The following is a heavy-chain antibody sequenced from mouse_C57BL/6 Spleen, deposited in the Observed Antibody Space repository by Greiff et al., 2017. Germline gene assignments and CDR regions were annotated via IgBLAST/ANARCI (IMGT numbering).Heavy chain of an antibody. CDR3: ARGESSGPFAY. J-gene: IGHJ3*01. CDR1: GYTFTSYW. Sequence: QVQLQQSGAELVKPGASVKMSCKASGYTFTSYWITWVKQTPGQGLEWIGDIYPGSGSTNYNEKFKSKDTLTVDTSSSTAYMQLSSLTSEASAVDYYARGESSGPFAYWGQGTLVTVSA. D-gene: IGHD3-2*02. V-gene: IGHV1-55*01. CDR2: IYPGSGST.